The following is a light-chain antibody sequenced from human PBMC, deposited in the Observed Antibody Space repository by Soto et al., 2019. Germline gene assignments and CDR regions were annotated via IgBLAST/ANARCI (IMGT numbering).Light chain of an antibody. Sequence: SYELTQPPSVSVSPGQTASITCSGDKLGNKYACWYQQKPGQSPVLVIYQDSKRPSGIPERFSGSNSGNTATLTISGTQAMAEADYYCQAWDSSTVVFGGGTKLTVL. J-gene: IGLJ2*01. CDR1: KLGNKY. CDR3: QAWDSSTVV. CDR2: QDS. V-gene: IGLV3-1*01.